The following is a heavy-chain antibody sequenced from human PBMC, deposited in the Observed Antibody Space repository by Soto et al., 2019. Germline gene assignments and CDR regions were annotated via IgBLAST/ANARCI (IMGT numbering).Heavy chain of an antibody. J-gene: IGHJ4*01. CDR3: ARLKRGYSYGSIIDF. CDR1: VDSIRDYY. D-gene: IGHD5-18*01. V-gene: IGHV4-59*08. Sequence: LSLTFTVSVDSIRDYYWSWIRQPPGKGLEYIGYIFYSGSTNYNPSLKSRVAISVDTSRNQFALKLRSVTAADTATYYCARLKRGYSYGSIIDFWGRGTLVTVSS. CDR2: IFYSGST.